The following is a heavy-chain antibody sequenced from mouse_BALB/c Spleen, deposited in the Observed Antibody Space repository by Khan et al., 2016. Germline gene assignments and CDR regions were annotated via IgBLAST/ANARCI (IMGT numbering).Heavy chain of an antibody. D-gene: IGHD1-1*01. V-gene: IGHV3-1*02. J-gene: IGHJ2*01. CDR3: TRGDYYGSGY. CDR2: IHYSGST. CDR1: GYSITSGYS. Sequence: EVQLQESGPDLVKPSQSLSLTCTVTGYSITSGYSWHWIRQFPGNKLEWMAYIHYSGSTNYNPSLKSRISINRDTSKKQFFLQLISVTTEDTATYYCTRGDYYGSGYWGQGTTLTVSS.